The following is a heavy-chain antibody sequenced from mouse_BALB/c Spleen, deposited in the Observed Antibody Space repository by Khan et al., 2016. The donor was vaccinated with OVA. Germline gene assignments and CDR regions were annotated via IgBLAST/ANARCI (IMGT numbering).Heavy chain of an antibody. J-gene: IGHJ4*01. D-gene: IGHD2-10*02. V-gene: IGHV2-6-5*01. CDR3: AKGVWSYYFAFDY. Sequence: VKLVESGPGLVAPSQSLSITCTVSGFSLTDYGVSWIRQPPGKGLEWLGVIWGGGSTYYNSALKSRLSINKDNSKSQVFLKMNSLQTDDTAMYYCAKGVWSYYFAFDYWGQGTSVTVSS. CDR1: GFSLTDYG. CDR2: IWGGGST.